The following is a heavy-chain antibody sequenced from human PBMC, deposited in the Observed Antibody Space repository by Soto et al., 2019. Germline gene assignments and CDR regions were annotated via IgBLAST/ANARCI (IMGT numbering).Heavy chain of an antibody. CDR3: AKYMDSAIDY. V-gene: IGHV3-72*01. J-gene: IGHJ4*02. Sequence: GWSLRLSCADSGFTFSDHYLDRVRQAPGKGLEWVARSRNKAQGYTVEYATSVKGRFTISRDNSKNTLYLQMNSLRAEDTAVYYCAKYMDSAIDYWGQGTLVTVSS. CDR2: SRNKAQGYTV. CDR1: GFTFSDHY. D-gene: IGHD2-15*01.